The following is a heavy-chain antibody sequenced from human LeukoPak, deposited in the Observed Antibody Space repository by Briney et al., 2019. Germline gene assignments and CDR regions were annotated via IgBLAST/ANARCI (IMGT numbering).Heavy chain of an antibody. CDR2: ISWNSGSI. Sequence: GGSLRLSCAASGFTFDDYAMHWVPQAPGKGLEWVSGISWNSGSIGYADSVKGRFTISRDNAKNSLYLQMNSLRAEDMALYYCAKGRGQWLVLGAFDIWGQGTMVTVSS. D-gene: IGHD6-19*01. J-gene: IGHJ3*02. CDR1: GFTFDDYA. CDR3: AKGRGQWLVLGAFDI. V-gene: IGHV3-9*03.